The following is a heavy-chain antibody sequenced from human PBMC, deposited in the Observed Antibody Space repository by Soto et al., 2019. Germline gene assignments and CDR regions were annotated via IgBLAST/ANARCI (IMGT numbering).Heavy chain of an antibody. Sequence: GASVKVSCKASGYTFTSYAMHWVRQAPGQRLEWMGWINAIIGTTKYAQKFQGRVTITADESTSTAYMELSSLRSEDTAVYYCARDPVGVLRYFDWFMVAFDIWGQGTMVTVSS. CDR2: INAIIGTT. J-gene: IGHJ3*02. CDR1: GYTFTSYA. D-gene: IGHD3-9*01. CDR3: ARDPVGVLRYFDWFMVAFDI. V-gene: IGHV1-3*01.